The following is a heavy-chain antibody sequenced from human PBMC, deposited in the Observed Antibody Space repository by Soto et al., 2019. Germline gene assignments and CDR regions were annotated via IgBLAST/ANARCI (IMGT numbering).Heavy chain of an antibody. D-gene: IGHD5-12*01. CDR3: ARDLREYSGYAPGY. V-gene: IGHV1-2*04. CDR2: INPNSGGT. Sequence: ASVKVSCKASGYTFTSYDINWVRQATGQGLEWMGWINPNSGGTNYAQKFQGWVTMTRDTSISTAYMELSRLRSDDTAVYYCARDLREYSGYAPGYWGQGTLVTVSS. J-gene: IGHJ4*02. CDR1: GYTFTSYD.